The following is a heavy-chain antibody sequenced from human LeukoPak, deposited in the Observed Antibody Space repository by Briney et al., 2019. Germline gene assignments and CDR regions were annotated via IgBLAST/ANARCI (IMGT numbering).Heavy chain of an antibody. CDR3: ARGPDLSITGTTEYYYGMDV. D-gene: IGHD1-7*01. J-gene: IGHJ6*02. CDR2: ISSSGSTI. V-gene: IGHV3-11*01. CDR1: GFTFSDYY. Sequence: GGSLRLSCAASGFTFSDYYMSWIRQAPGKGLEWVSYISSSGSTIYYADSVKGRFTISRDNAKNSLYLQMNSLRAEDTAVYYCARGPDLSITGTTEYYYGMDVWGQGTTVTVSS.